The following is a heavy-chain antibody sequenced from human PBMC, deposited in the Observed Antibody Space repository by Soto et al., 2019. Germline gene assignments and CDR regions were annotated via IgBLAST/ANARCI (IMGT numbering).Heavy chain of an antibody. J-gene: IGHJ4*02. V-gene: IGHV2-5*02. CDR1: GFSLSTSGVG. CDR2: IYWDDSK. D-gene: IGHD3-9*01. Sequence: KESGPTLVRPTQILTLTCAFSGFSLSTSGVGVGWIRQPPGKALEWLAVIYWDDSKHYSPSLRSRLTITKDTSKNQVVLTMTNMDPMDTGTYYCAHKGPEDWPLDYWGQGTLVTVSS. CDR3: AHKGPEDWPLDY.